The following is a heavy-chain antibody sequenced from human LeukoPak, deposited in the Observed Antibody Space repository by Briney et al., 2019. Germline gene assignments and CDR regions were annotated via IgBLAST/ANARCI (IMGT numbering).Heavy chain of an antibody. CDR3: ARGYCSGGTCYLVENWFDP. D-gene: IGHD2-15*01. CDR2: INPNSGGT. J-gene: IGHJ5*02. Sequence: ASVKVSCKASGYTLTAYYIYWVRQAPGQGLEWMERINPNSGGTDYAQNFQGRVTMTRDTSISTAYMELSRLRSDGTAVYYCARGYCSGGTCYLVENWFDPWGQGTLVTVSS. CDR1: GYTLTAYY. V-gene: IGHV1-2*06.